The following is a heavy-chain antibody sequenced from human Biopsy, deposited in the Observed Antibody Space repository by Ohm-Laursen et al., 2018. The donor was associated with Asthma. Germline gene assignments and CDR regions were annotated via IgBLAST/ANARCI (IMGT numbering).Heavy chain of an antibody. CDR2: VNTGNGDT. D-gene: IGHD3-9*01. CDR1: GYNFISFA. Sequence: SVKVSCKASGYNFISFAIHWVRQAPGQRLEWMGRVNTGNGDTKYSQKFQGRVTITRDTSASTAYMELRSLRSEDTATYYCARMYYDFLTGQVKDVFGVWGQGTMVTVSS. V-gene: IGHV1-3*04. CDR3: ARMYYDFLTGQVKDVFGV. J-gene: IGHJ3*01.